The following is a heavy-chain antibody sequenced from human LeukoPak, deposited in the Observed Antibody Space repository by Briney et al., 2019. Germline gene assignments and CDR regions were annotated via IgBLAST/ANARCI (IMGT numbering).Heavy chain of an antibody. J-gene: IGHJ4*02. V-gene: IGHV3-73*01. CDR2: VRSKANSYAT. Sequence: PGGSLRLSCAASGFTFSGSAMHWVRQASGKGLEWVGRVRSKANSYATAYAASVKGRFTISRDNSKNTAYLQMNSLKTEDTAVYYCTRREERAAAGTHYFDYWGQGTLVTVSS. CDR1: GFTFSGSA. CDR3: TRREERAAAGTHYFDY. D-gene: IGHD6-13*01.